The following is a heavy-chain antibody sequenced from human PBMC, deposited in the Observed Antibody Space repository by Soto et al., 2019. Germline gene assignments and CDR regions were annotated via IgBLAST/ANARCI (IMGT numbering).Heavy chain of an antibody. D-gene: IGHD2-15*01. Sequence: QVQLVESGGGVVQPGRSLRLSCAASGFTFSNNGMHWDRQAPGKGLEWVAVIWYDGINKYYADSVKGRFIISRDNSKNTVYLQMNSLRAEDTAVYYCARDRVQMVDGLDVWGQGTTVTVSS. V-gene: IGHV3-33*01. CDR1: GFTFSNNG. J-gene: IGHJ6*02. CDR3: ARDRVQMVDGLDV. CDR2: IWYDGINK.